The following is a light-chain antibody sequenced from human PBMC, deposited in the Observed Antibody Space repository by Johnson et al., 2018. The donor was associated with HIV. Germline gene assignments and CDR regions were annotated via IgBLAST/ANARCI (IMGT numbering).Light chain of an antibody. V-gene: IGLV1-51*01. Sequence: QSVLSQPPSVSAAPGQKVTISCSGSSSDIGNNYVSWYQQLPGTAPKLLIYDNNKRPSGIPDLFSGSKSGTSATLAITGLQTGDEAAYYCETWDSSLSGVFGTGTTVTVL. CDR1: SSDIGNNY. J-gene: IGLJ1*01. CDR3: ETWDSSLSGV. CDR2: DNN.